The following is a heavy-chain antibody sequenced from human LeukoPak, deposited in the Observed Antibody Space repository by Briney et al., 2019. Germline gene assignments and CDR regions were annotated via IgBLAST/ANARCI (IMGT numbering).Heavy chain of an antibody. Sequence: SETLSLTCTVSGGSISSSGYSWGWIRQPPGKGLEWIASIYYSGGSTYYNPSLKSRGTISVDTSKSQFSLKVSSVAAADTAVYYCARRQYSYGSFDYWGQGTLVTVSS. J-gene: IGHJ4*02. V-gene: IGHV4-39*01. CDR2: IYYSGGST. CDR3: ARRQYSYGSFDY. D-gene: IGHD5-18*01. CDR1: GGSISSSGYS.